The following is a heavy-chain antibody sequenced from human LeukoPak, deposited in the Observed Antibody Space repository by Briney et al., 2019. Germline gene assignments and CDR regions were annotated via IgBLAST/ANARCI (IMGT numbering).Heavy chain of an antibody. CDR3: EGTLGLGYTYGHDY. CDR2: MSYDGTKI. V-gene: IGHV3-30*04. Sequence: PGRSLRLSCVVSGFTFGNYAMHWVRQAPGRGLEWVAVMSYDGTKIYYGDSVKGRFTISRDNSKNTLFLQMNSLRPEDTAVYYCEGTLGLGYTYGHDYWGQGTLVTVSS. CDR1: GFTFGNYA. J-gene: IGHJ4*02. D-gene: IGHD5-18*01.